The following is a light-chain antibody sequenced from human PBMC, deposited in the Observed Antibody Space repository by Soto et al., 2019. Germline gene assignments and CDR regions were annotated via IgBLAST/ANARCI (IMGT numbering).Light chain of an antibody. J-gene: IGKJ2*01. V-gene: IGKV3-15*01. CDR3: QQYHNWPPQYT. Sequence: EIVMTQPPATLSVSPGERVTLSCRASQTISDNLAWFQQKSGQAPRLLIHGAFKRATGVPDRFSGSGSGTEFTLTISSLQSEDSAVYYCQQYHNWPPQYTFGQGTKLQIK. CDR2: GAF. CDR1: QTISDN.